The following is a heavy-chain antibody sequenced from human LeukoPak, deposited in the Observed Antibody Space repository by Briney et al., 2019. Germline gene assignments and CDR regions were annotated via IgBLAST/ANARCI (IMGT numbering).Heavy chain of an antibody. J-gene: IGHJ4*02. CDR2: INHSGST. V-gene: IGHV4-34*01. CDR1: GGSFSGYY. Sequence: PSETLSLTCAVYGGSFSGYYWSWIRQPPGKGLEWIGEINHSGSTNYNPSLKSRVTISVDTSKNQFSLKLSSVTAADTAVYYCARQDSSGYGWDWGQGTLVTVSS. CDR3: ARQDSSGYGWD. D-gene: IGHD3-22*01.